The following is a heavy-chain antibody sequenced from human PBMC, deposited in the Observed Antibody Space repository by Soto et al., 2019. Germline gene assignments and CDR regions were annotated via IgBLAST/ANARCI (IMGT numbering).Heavy chain of an antibody. Sequence: QITLKESGPTPVKPTQTLTLTCTFSGFSLSTSGVGVGWIRQPPGKALEWLALIYWDDDKRYSPSLKSRLTITKDTSKNQVVLTMTNMDPVDTATYYCAHTTDSGGSYEDFNFDYWGQGTLVTVSS. D-gene: IGHD2-15*01. J-gene: IGHJ4*02. CDR2: IYWDDDK. CDR1: GFSLSTSGVG. V-gene: IGHV2-5*02. CDR3: AHTTDSGGSYEDFNFDY.